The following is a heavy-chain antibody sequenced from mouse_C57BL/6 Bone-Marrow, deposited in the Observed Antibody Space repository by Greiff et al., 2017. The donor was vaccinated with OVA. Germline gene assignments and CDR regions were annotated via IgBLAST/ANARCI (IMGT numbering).Heavy chain of an antibody. V-gene: IGHV5-4*01. CDR2: ISDGGSYT. CDR3: ARERGMITTGYFDV. CDR1: GFTFSSYA. J-gene: IGHJ1*03. D-gene: IGHD2-4*01. Sequence: EVKLVESGGGLVKPGGSLKLSCAASGFTFSSYAMSWVRQTPEKRLEWVATISDGGSYTYYPDNVKGRFTISRDNAKNNLYLQMSHLKSEDTAMYYCARERGMITTGYFDVWGTGTTVTVSS.